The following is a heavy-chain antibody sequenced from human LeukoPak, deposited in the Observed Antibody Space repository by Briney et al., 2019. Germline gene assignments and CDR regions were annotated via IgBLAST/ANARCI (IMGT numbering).Heavy chain of an antibody. CDR2: ISSSSSTI. CDR3: ARDRGSYPFDY. J-gene: IGHJ4*02. Sequence: GGSLRLSCAASGFTFSSYSMNWVRQAPGKGLEWVSYISSSSSTIYYADSVKGRFTISRDNAKNSLYLQMNSLRAEDTAVYYCARDRGSYPFDYWGQGTLVTVSS. D-gene: IGHD1-26*01. CDR1: GFTFSSYS. V-gene: IGHV3-48*04.